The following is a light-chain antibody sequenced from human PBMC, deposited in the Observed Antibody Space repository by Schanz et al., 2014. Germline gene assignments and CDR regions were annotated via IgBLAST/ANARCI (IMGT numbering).Light chain of an antibody. V-gene: IGLV1-47*01. CDR2: RNH. J-gene: IGLJ2*01. CDR1: GSNIGSNY. CDR3: AAWDDSLPRPV. Sequence: QSVLTQPPSVSGTPGQRVTISCSGSGSNIGSNYVYWYQQLPGTAPKLLIYRNHQRPSGVPDRLPGSKSGTSASLVISGLXXXDEADYYCAAWDDSLPRPVFGGGSPLTVL.